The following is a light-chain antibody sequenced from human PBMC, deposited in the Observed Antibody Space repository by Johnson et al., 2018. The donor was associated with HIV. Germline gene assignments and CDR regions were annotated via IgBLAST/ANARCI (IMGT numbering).Light chain of an antibody. CDR1: SSNVGSSF. J-gene: IGLJ1*01. CDR3: GTWDSSLSAGGV. CDR2: DNN. Sequence: QFVLTQPPSVSAAPGQTVTISCSGSSSNVGSSFVSWYRQVPGTAPKLLIYDNNRRPSGIPDRFSGSKSGTSATLGITGLQPGDEADYYCGTWDSSLSAGGVFGTGTKVTVL. V-gene: IGLV1-51*01.